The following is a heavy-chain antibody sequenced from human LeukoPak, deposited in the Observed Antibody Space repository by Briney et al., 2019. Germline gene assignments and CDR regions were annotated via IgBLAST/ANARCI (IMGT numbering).Heavy chain of an antibody. CDR3: ARQSTVTTYYFQH. D-gene: IGHD4-17*01. CDR1: GFTFSSYG. Sequence: PGGSLRLSCAASGFTFSSYGMHWGRQAPGKGLEWVAVIWYDGSNKYYADSVKGRFTISRDNSKNTLYLQMNSLRAEDTAVYYWARQSTVTTYYFQHWGQGTLVTVSS. V-gene: IGHV3-33*01. CDR2: IWYDGSNK. J-gene: IGHJ1*01.